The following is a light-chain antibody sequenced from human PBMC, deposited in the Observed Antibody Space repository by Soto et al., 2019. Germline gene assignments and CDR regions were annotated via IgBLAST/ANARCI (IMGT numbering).Light chain of an antibody. J-gene: IGKJ1*01. Sequence: EIVLTQSPATLSSSPGERATLSCRASQSVSSYLAWYQQKPGQAPRLLIYDASNMATGIPSRFSGSGSGTDFTLTISSLEPEDFAVYYCQQRSNWPRWTFGQGTKVEIK. V-gene: IGKV3-11*01. CDR3: QQRSNWPRWT. CDR2: DAS. CDR1: QSVSSY.